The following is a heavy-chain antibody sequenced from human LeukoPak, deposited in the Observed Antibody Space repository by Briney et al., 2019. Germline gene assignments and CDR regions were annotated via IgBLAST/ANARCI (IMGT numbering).Heavy chain of an antibody. CDR2: IYSGGST. D-gene: IGHD2-8*01. Sequence: PGGSLRLSCAASGFTVSSNYMSWVRQAPGKGLEWVSDIYSGGSTYYADSVKGRFTISRDNSKNTLYLQMNSLRAEDTAVYYCARATPAGVYYFDYWGQGTLVTVSS. CDR3: ARATPAGVYYFDY. V-gene: IGHV3-53*01. CDR1: GFTVSSNY. J-gene: IGHJ4*02.